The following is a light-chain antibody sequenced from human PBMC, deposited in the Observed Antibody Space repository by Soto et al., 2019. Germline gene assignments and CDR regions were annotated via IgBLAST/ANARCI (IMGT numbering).Light chain of an antibody. CDR3: QSYDSRLTGWGM. V-gene: IGLV1-40*01. CDR1: SSDIGAGYD. CDR2: GNS. J-gene: IGLJ3*02. Sequence: QSALTQPPSVSGAPGQRVTIYCTGRSSDIGAGYDVHWYQQFPGTAPKLLIYGNSNRPSGVPDRFSGSKSGTSASLAITGLQAEDEADYYCQSYDSRLTGWGMFGGGTKLTVL.